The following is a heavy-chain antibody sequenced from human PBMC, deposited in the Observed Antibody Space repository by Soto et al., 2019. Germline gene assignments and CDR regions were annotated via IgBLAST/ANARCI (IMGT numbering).Heavy chain of an antibody. CDR3: ARDRGGPVMGSFDP. J-gene: IGHJ5*02. V-gene: IGHV3-30-3*01. CDR1: GFTFSSYA. CDR2: ISYDGNNK. D-gene: IGHD2-8*01. Sequence: VQLVESGGGVVQPGRSLSLSCAASGFTFSSYAMHWFRQAPGKGLEWVGVISYDGNNKYYTDSLKSRFTISRDNSENTLDPQINSLRVEDTAVYYGARDRGGPVMGSFDPWGQGTLVTVSS.